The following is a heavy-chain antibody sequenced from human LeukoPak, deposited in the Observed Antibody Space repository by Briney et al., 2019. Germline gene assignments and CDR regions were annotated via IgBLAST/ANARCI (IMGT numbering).Heavy chain of an antibody. D-gene: IGHD3-22*01. CDR3: ARGVYDSSGYYYFDY. V-gene: IGHV4-39*07. CDR2: IYYSGST. Sequence: SETLSLTCTVSGGSISTSNSYWGWIRQPPGKGLEWIGSIYYSGSTNYNPSLKSRVTISVDTSKNQFSLKLSSVTAADTAVYYCARGVYDSSGYYYFDYWGQGTLVTVSS. CDR1: GGSISTSNSY. J-gene: IGHJ4*02.